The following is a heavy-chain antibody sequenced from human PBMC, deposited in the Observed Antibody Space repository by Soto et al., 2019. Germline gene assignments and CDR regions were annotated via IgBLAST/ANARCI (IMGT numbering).Heavy chain of an antibody. Sequence: QVQLQESGPGLVKPSQTLSLTCTVSGASISSGDHFWTWLRQPPGQGLEWIGYIYYRGSTYYNPSLKSRFAISVDTSKTQFSLTLASVTAADTAVYYCAREEALIVVPTGGIDYTFDYWGQVTLVTVSA. V-gene: IGHV4-30-4*01. D-gene: IGHD3-22*01. CDR3: AREEALIVVPTGGIDYTFDY. CDR1: GASISSGDHF. CDR2: IYYRGST. J-gene: IGHJ4*02.